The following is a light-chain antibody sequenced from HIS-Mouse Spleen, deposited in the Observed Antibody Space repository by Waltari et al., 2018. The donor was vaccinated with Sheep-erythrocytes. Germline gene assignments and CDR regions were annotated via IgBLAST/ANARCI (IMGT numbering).Light chain of an antibody. CDR3: SSYTSSSTWV. CDR1: SSDVGGYNY. J-gene: IGLJ3*02. V-gene: IGLV2-11*01. Sequence: QSALTQPRSVSGSPGQSVTISCTGTSSDVGGYNYFPWYQQHPGKAPKLMIYDVSKRPSGVPDRFSGSKSGNTASLTISGLQAEDEADYYCSSYTSSSTWVFGGGTKLTVL. CDR2: DVS.